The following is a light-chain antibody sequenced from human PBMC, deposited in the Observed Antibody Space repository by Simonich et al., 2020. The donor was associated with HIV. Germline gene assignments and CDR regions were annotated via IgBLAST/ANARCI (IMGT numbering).Light chain of an antibody. CDR1: QSVRSN. J-gene: IGKJ1*01. V-gene: IGKV3-15*01. Sequence: EVVMTQSPATLSVSPGERANLSCRASQSVRSNLAWYQQKPGQAPRLLINGASTRATDIPARFSGSGSGTEFTLTISSLQPDDFATYYCQQYNSYPWTFGQGTKVEIK. CDR3: QQYNSYPWT. CDR2: GAS.